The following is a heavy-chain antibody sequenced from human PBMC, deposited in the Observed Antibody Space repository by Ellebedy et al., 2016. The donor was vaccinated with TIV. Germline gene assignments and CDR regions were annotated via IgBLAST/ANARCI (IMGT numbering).Heavy chain of an antibody. V-gene: IGHV3-21*05. CDR3: ARVASNWFDP. J-gene: IGHJ5*02. CDR2: ISSGSTYT. CDR1: GFTFSSHT. Sequence: GESLKISXVASGFTFSSHTMNWVRQDPGKGLEWVSQISSGSTYTKYADSVKGRFTISRDNAKNSLYLQMNSLRAEDTAVYYCARVASNWFDPWGQGTLVTVSS.